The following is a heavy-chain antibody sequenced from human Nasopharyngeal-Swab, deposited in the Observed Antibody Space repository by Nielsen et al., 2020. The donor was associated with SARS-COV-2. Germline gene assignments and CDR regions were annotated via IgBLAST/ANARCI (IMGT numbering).Heavy chain of an antibody. V-gene: IGHV3-9*01. J-gene: IGHJ3*02. CDR1: GFTFDDYA. D-gene: IGHD6-19*01. CDR2: ISWISGSI. CDR3: AKIGGSGWYVDAFDI. Sequence: SLKLSCPASGFTFDDYAMHLVLQAPGPGLEWVSGISWISGSIGYAESVKGRFTISSDNAKNSLYLQMNSLRAEDTALYYCAKIGGSGWYVDAFDIWGQGTMVTVSS.